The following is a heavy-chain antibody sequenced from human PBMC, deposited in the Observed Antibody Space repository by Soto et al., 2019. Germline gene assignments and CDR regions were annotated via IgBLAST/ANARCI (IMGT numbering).Heavy chain of an antibody. CDR1: GGSISSSSYY. CDR2: IYYSGST. V-gene: IGHV4-39*01. Sequence: SETLSLTCTVSGGSISSSSYYWGWIRQPPGKGLEWIGSIYYSGSTYYNPSLKSRITISVDTSKNQFSLKLSSVTAADTAVYYCARHQRTTVTEYFQHWGQGTLVTVSS. CDR3: ARHQRTTVTEYFQH. D-gene: IGHD4-17*01. J-gene: IGHJ1*01.